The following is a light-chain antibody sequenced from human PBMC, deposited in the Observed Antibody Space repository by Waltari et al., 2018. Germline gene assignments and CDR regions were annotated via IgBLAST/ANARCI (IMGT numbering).Light chain of an antibody. CDR3: CSYVQKDIWL. J-gene: IGLJ3*02. Sequence: QSALTQPASVSGAPGQSITISCTATTSGSGNSDFVSWYQHHPGKVPKLLIYEVIKRPSNISDRFTGSKSGNTASLSISGLQVDDEADYYCCSYVQKDIWLFGRGTKVTVL. CDR1: TSGSGNSDF. CDR2: EVI. V-gene: IGLV2-23*02.